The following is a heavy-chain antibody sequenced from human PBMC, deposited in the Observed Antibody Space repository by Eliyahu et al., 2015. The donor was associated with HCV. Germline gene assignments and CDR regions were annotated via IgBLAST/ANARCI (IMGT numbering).Heavy chain of an antibody. Sequence: EWMGGFDPEDGEPIYAQKFQGRVTMTEDTSTDTAYMELSSLRSEDTAVYYCAIPEPPXEAGPAATNYYGXDVWGQGTXVTVSS. CDR2: FDPEDGEP. CDR3: AIPEPPXEAGPAATNYYGXDV. J-gene: IGHJ6*02. V-gene: IGHV1-24*01. D-gene: IGHD2-2*01.